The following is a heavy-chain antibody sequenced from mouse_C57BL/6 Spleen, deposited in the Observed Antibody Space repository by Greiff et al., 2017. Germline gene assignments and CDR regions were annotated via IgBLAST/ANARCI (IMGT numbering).Heavy chain of an antibody. CDR3: ARQGILRYWYFAV. J-gene: IGHJ1*01. Sequence: VKLLQSGAELVKPGASVKLSCKASGYTFTEYTIHWVKQRPGQGLEWIGWFYPASGSTKYNEKFKDKATLTADKSSSTVYMELTSLTSEDSSVYFCARQGILRYWYFAVWGPWTTVTVSS. CDR1: GYTFTEYT. V-gene: IGHV1-62-2*01. CDR2: FYPASGST. D-gene: IGHD5-2*01.